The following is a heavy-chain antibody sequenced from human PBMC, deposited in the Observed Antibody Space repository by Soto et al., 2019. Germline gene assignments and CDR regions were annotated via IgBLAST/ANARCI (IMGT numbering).Heavy chain of an antibody. V-gene: IGHV3-74*03. CDR1: GFTFSNFW. D-gene: IGHD5-18*01. CDR3: ATLNSFGSDY. CDR2: IYSDGSGP. J-gene: IGHJ4*02. Sequence: VGSVRLSCAASGFTFSNFWMHWVRQAPGKGLVWVSRIYSDGSGPMYADSVKGRFTISRDNAKSTLYLQMNSLRAEDTAVYYCATLNSFGSDYWGRGTLVTVSS.